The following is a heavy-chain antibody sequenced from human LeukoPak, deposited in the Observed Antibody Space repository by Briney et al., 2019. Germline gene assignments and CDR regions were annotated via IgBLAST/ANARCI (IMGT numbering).Heavy chain of an antibody. V-gene: IGHV4-34*01. CDR2: INHSGST. J-gene: IGHJ5*02. CDR3: ASGTYYRGFDA. CDR1: GGSFSGYY. Sequence: SETLSLTCAVYGGSFSGYYWSGIRQPPGKGLEWIGEINHSGSTNYNPSLKSRVTISVDMSKNQFSLKLSSVTAADTAVYYCASGTYYRGFDAWGQGTLVTVSS. D-gene: IGHD1-26*01.